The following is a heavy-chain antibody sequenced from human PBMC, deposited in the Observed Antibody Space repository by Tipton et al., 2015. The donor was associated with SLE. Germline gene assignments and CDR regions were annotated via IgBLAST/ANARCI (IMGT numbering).Heavy chain of an antibody. Sequence: TLSLTCTVSGGSISTGTYYWSWIRQPAGKGLEWIGHIYNSGNTNYNPSLKSRVTISVDTSQNQFSLRLNSVTAADTAVYYCARLGGYKGAFDFWGQGTLVTVS. CDR1: GGSISTGTYY. CDR3: ARLGGYKGAFDF. J-gene: IGHJ3*01. CDR2: IYNSGNT. D-gene: IGHD5-24*01. V-gene: IGHV4-61*09.